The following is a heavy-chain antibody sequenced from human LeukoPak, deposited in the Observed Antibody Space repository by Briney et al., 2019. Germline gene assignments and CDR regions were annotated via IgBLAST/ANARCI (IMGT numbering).Heavy chain of an antibody. CDR3: ARAPYCSSTSCYPYYMDV. D-gene: IGHD2-2*01. J-gene: IGHJ6*03. CDR2: ISSSGSTI. V-gene: IGHV3-11*04. Sequence: PGGSLRLSCAASGFTFSDYYMSWIRQAPGKGLEWVSYISSSGSTIYYADSVKGRFTISRDNAKNSLYLQMNSLRAEDTAVYYCARAPYCSSTSCYPYYMDVWGKGTTVTVSS. CDR1: GFTFSDYY.